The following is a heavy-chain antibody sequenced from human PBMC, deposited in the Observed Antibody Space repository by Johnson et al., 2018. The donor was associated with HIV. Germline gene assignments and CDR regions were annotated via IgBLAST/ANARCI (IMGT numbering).Heavy chain of an antibody. D-gene: IGHD3-16*01. J-gene: IGHJ3*02. CDR2: ISYDGNNK. CDR1: GFTFSSYA. Sequence: QEQLVESGGGMVQPGRSLRLSCAASGFTFSSYAMHWVRQAPGKGLEWVAVISYDGNNKYYADSVKGRFTISRDNSKNMLYLQMNSLRPEDTAVYYCARDQDLWGFDAFDIWGQGTMISVSS. V-gene: IGHV3-30-3*01. CDR3: ARDQDLWGFDAFDI.